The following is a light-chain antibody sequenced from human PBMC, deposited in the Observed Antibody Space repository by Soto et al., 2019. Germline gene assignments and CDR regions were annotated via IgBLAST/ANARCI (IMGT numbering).Light chain of an antibody. J-gene: IGKJ2*01. V-gene: IGKV3-11*01. CDR2: DAS. CDR1: QSVRTY. CDR3: QQRSNWPPVYT. Sequence: EIVLTQSPATLSLSPGERATLSCRASQSVRTYLAWYQQKPGQAPRLLIYDASNRATGIPARFSGSGSGTDFTLTISSLEPGDFAVYYCQQRSNWPPVYTFGQGTKVEIK.